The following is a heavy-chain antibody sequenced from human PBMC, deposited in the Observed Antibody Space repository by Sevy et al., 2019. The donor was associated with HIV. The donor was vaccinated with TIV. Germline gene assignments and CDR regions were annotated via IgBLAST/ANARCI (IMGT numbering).Heavy chain of an antibody. D-gene: IGHD2-15*01. J-gene: IGHJ4*02. CDR3: ARSPXXVVVXGXPXXXXX. Sequence: SXTLSLTCAVXXXXXSXYYWXWXRXVXXXXLEXXXXXKXXGXXXYNPSLKRRVTISVDTSMKQFXLKLNSVTAVDSAVYFCARSPXXVVVXGXPXXXXXWGQGTLVTVSS. V-gene: IGHV4-34*01. CDR2: XKXXGXX. CDR1: XXXXSXYY.